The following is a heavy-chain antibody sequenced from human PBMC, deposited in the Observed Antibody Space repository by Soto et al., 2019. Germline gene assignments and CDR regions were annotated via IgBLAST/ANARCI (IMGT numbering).Heavy chain of an antibody. CDR2: ISYDGSNK. CDR1: GFTFSSYA. D-gene: IGHD3-16*01. J-gene: IGHJ6*02. CDR3: ARDLGQWQDYGMDV. V-gene: IGHV3-30-3*01. Sequence: ESGGGVVQPGRSLRLSCAASGFTFSSYAMHWVRQAPGKGLEWVAVISYDGSNKYYADSVKGRFTISRDNSKNTLYLQMNSLRAEDTAVYYCARDLGQWQDYGMDVWGQGTTVTVSS.